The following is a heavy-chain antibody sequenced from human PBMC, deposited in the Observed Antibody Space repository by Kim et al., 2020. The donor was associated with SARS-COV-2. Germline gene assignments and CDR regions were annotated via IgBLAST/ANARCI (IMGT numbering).Heavy chain of an antibody. D-gene: IGHD3-22*01. CDR2: INNDGTTT. CDR1: GFTFNRYW. J-gene: IGHJ4*02. V-gene: IGHV3-74*01. Sequence: GGSLRLSCVASGFTFNRYWMHWVRQGPGKGLVWVSRINNDGTTTNYADSVKGRFTISRDNAKNTLYLHMNSLRVEDTAVYYCARRYYDSSGVYFFDYWGQESLVTVS. CDR3: ARRYYDSSGVYFFDY.